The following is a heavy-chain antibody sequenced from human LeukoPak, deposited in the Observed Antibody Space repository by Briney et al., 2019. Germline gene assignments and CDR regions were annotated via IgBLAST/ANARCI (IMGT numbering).Heavy chain of an antibody. V-gene: IGHV4-59*08. D-gene: IGHD5-24*01. Sequence: PSETLSLTCTVSGGSISRYYWSWIRQPPGKGLEWIGHIYYNGSTNYNPSLKSRVTISVDTSKNQFSLKLSSVTAADTAVYYCASIDGYSGGWYFDLWGRGTLVTVSS. CDR1: GGSISRYY. CDR3: ASIDGYSGGWYFDL. CDR2: IYYNGST. J-gene: IGHJ2*01.